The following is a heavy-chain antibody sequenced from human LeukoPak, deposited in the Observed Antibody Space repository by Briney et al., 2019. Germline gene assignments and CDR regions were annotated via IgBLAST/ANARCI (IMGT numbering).Heavy chain of an antibody. CDR2: INSDGSST. CDR3: ARLPFGVALYYYYYMDV. Sequence: GGSLRLSCAASGFTFSSYWMHWVRQAPGKGLVWVSRINSDGSSTSYADSVKGRFTISRDNAKNTLYLQMNSLRAEDTAVYYCARLPFGVALYYYYYMDVWGKGTTVTVSS. CDR1: GFTFSSYW. J-gene: IGHJ6*03. D-gene: IGHD3-3*01. V-gene: IGHV3-74*01.